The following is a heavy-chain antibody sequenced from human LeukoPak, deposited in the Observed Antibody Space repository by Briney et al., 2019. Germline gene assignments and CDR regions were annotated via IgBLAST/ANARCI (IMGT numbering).Heavy chain of an antibody. Sequence: PGGSLRLSCAASGFNFNNYGMHWVRQGPGKGLEWVAFIRYDGSNKYYVGSVKGRFTISRDNSKNTMYLQMNSLRTDDTSVYYCAKTLPRAQTHEMGYYFDSWGQGTLVTVSS. D-gene: IGHD5-24*01. V-gene: IGHV3-30*02. CDR3: AKTLPRAQTHEMGYYFDS. CDR1: GFNFNNYG. CDR2: IRYDGSNK. J-gene: IGHJ4*02.